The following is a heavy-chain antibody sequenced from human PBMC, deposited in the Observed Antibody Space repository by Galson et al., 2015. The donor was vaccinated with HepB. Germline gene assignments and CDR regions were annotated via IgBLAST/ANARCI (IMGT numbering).Heavy chain of an antibody. CDR3: ANMGGSASGWYFDY. D-gene: IGHD6-19*01. Sequence: SVKVSCKASGGTFSSYAISWVRQAPGQGLEWMGGIIPILGIANYAQKFQGRVTITADKSTSTAYMELSSLRSEDTAVYYCANMGGSASGWYFDYWGQGTLVTVSS. V-gene: IGHV1-69*10. J-gene: IGHJ4*02. CDR2: IIPILGIA. CDR1: GGTFSSYA.